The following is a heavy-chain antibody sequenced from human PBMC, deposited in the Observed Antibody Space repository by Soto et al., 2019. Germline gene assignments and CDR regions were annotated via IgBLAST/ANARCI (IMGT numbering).Heavy chain of an antibody. Sequence: PSETLSLTCTVSGGSISSYYWNWIRQPPGKGLEWIGYIYYSGSTNYNPSLKSRVTISVDTSKNQFSLKLSSVTAADTAVYYCARDRSGSYPDYFDYWGQGTLVTVSS. CDR2: IYYSGST. J-gene: IGHJ4*02. D-gene: IGHD1-26*01. V-gene: IGHV4-59*01. CDR3: ARDRSGSYPDYFDY. CDR1: GGSISSYY.